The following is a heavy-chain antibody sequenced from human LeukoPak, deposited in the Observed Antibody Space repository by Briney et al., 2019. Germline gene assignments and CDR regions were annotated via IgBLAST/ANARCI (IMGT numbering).Heavy chain of an antibody. V-gene: IGHV1-18*01. CDR2: ISAYNGNT. Sequence: ASVKVSCKASGYTFTSYGISWVRQAPGQGLEWMGWISAYNGNTNYAQKLQGRVTMTTDTSTSTVYMELSSLRSEDTAVYYCARARRITMIVASFDPWGQGTLVTVSS. CDR1: GYTFTSYG. D-gene: IGHD3-22*01. J-gene: IGHJ5*02. CDR3: ARARRITMIVASFDP.